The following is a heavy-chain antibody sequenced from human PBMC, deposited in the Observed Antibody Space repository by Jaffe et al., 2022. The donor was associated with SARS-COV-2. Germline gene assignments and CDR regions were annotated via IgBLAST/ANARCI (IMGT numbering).Heavy chain of an antibody. J-gene: IGHJ6*02. Sequence: EVQLVESGGGLVKPGGSLRLSCAASGFAFNNYSFNWVRQAPGKGLEWVSSISGSSDLIFYADSVKGRFTISRDNAKGSVTLEMSSLRVEDTAVYYCARDIWLELRNYYHAMDVWGQGTTVTVSS. V-gene: IGHV3-21*01. CDR3: ARDIWLELRNYYHAMDV. CDR2: ISGSSDLI. CDR1: GFAFNNYS. D-gene: IGHD1-7*01.